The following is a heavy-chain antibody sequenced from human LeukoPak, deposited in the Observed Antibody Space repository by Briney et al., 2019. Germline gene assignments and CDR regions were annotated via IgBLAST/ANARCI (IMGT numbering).Heavy chain of an antibody. CDR2: IIPIFGTA. CDR1: GYTFTGYY. D-gene: IGHD4-23*01. J-gene: IGHJ5*02. Sequence: GASVKVSCKASGYTFTGYYMHWVRQAPGQGLEWMGGIIPIFGTANYAQKFQGRVTITTDESTSTAYMELSSLRSEDTAVYYCAIKLRRYNWFDPWGQGTLVTVSS. CDR3: AIKLRRYNWFDP. V-gene: IGHV1-69*05.